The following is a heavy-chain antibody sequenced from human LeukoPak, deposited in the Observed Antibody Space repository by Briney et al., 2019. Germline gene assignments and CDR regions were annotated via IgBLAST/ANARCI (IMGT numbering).Heavy chain of an antibody. CDR2: ISTDGSST. CDR3: ARDRYCTTTRCSDY. Sequence: GGSLRLSCAASGFIVSNNYMSWVRQAPGKGLAWVSRISTDGSSTTYADSVKGRFTISRDNAKNTLYLEMNSLRAEDTAVYYCARDRYCTTTRCSDYWGQGTLVTVSS. CDR1: GFIVSNNY. J-gene: IGHJ4*02. V-gene: IGHV3-74*03. D-gene: IGHD2-2*01.